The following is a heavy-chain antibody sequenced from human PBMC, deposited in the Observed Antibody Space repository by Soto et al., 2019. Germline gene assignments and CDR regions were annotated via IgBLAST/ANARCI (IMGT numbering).Heavy chain of an antibody. CDR3: ARDAEGYCSGGSCYSRYFDY. Sequence: QVQLVQSGAEVKKPGSSVKVSCKASGGTFSSYAISWVRQAPGQGLEWMGGIIPIFGTANYAQKFQGRVTITADESTSTAYMELSSLRSEDTAVYYCARDAEGYCSGGSCYSRYFDYWGQGTLVTVSS. CDR2: IIPIFGTA. V-gene: IGHV1-69*01. CDR1: GGTFSSYA. D-gene: IGHD2-15*01. J-gene: IGHJ4*02.